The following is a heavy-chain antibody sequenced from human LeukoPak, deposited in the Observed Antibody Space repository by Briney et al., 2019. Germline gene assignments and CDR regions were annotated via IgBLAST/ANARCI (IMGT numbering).Heavy chain of an antibody. Sequence: GGSLRLSCAASGFTFSSYEMNWVRQAPGKGLEWVSYISSSGSTIYYADSVKGRFTISRDNAKNSLYLQMNSLRAEDTAVYYCARAYGSGSYHYRGQGTLVTVSS. CDR3: ARAYGSGSYHY. CDR1: GFTFSSYE. J-gene: IGHJ4*02. CDR2: ISSSGSTI. D-gene: IGHD3-10*01. V-gene: IGHV3-48*03.